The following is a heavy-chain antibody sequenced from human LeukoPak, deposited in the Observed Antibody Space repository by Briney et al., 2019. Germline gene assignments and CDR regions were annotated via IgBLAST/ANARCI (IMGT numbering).Heavy chain of an antibody. Sequence: ASVKGSCKASGYTFTGYYMHWVRQAPGQALEWMEWINPNSGGTNYAQKFQGRVTMTRDTSISTAYMELSRLRSDDTAVYYCASQTGTILWFGELYWFDPWGQGTLVTVSS. CDR2: INPNSGGT. D-gene: IGHD3-10*01. V-gene: IGHV1-2*02. CDR1: GYTFTGYY. CDR3: ASQTGTILWFGELYWFDP. J-gene: IGHJ5*02.